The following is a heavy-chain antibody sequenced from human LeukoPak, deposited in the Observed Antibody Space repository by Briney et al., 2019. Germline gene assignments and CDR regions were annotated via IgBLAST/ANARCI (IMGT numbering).Heavy chain of an antibody. CDR1: GGSISSYY. Sequence: SETLSLTCTVSGGSISSYYWSWIRQPPGKGLEWIGYIYYSGSTNYNPSPKSRVTISVDTSKNQFSLKLSSVTAADTAVYYCARGSGLEWLSKPNWFDPWGQGTLVTVSS. CDR2: IYYSGST. D-gene: IGHD3-3*01. V-gene: IGHV4-59*01. CDR3: ARGSGLEWLSKPNWFDP. J-gene: IGHJ5*02.